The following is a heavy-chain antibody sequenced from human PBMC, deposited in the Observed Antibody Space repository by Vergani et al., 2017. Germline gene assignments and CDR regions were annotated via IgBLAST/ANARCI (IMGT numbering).Heavy chain of an antibody. J-gene: IGHJ4*02. D-gene: IGHD5-12*01. Sequence: QVQLQESGPGLVKPSETLSLTCTVSGGSISSYYWSWIRQPPGKGLEWIGYIYYSGSTNYNPSLKSRVTISVDTSKNQFSLKLSSVTAADTAVYYCARAIRNPDSGYDTFDYWGQGTLVTVSS. CDR2: IYYSGST. CDR3: ARAIRNPDSGYDTFDY. CDR1: GGSISSYY. V-gene: IGHV4-59*08.